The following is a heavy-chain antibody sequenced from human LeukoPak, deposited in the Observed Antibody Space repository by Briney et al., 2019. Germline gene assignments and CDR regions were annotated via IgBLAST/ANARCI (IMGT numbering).Heavy chain of an antibody. Sequence: PGGSLRLSCAASGFTFSSYAMHWVRQAPGKGLEWVAVISYDGSNKYYADSVKGRFTISRDNSKNALYLQMNSLRAEDTAVYYCAREQDSSGYNYYYYGMDDWGQGTTVTVSS. J-gene: IGHJ6*02. CDR2: ISYDGSNK. CDR3: AREQDSSGYNYYYYGMDD. V-gene: IGHV3-30*04. D-gene: IGHD3-22*01. CDR1: GFTFSSYA.